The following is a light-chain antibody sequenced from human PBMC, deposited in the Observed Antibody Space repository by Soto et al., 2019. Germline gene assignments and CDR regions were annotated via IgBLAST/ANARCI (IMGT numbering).Light chain of an antibody. CDR3: CSYAGSSSHVV. CDR1: SSDDGSYNL. J-gene: IGLJ2*01. CDR2: EGS. Sequence: QSARTQPASVSGSPGQSITISCTGTSSDDGSYNLVSWYQQHPGKAPKLMIYEGSKRPSGVSNRFSGSKSGNTASLTISGLQAEDEADYYCCSYAGSSSHVVFGGGTKVTVL. V-gene: IGLV2-23*01.